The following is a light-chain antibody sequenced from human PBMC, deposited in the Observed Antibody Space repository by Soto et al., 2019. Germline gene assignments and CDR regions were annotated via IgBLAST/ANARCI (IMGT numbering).Light chain of an antibody. CDR3: SSYTSSSTPFL. CDR1: SSDVGGYNY. V-gene: IGLV2-14*01. J-gene: IGLJ1*01. CDR2: DVS. Sequence: QSVLTQPASVSGSPGQSITISCTGTSSDVGGYNYVSWYQQHPGKAPKLMIYDVSNRPSGVSNRFSGSKSGNTASLTISGLQAEDEADYYFSSYTSSSTPFLFGTGTKVTVL.